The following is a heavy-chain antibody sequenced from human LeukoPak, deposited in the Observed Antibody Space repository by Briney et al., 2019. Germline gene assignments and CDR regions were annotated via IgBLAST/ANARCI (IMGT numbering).Heavy chain of an antibody. CDR2: IIPILGIA. D-gene: IGHD5-18*01. CDR1: GGTFSSYA. J-gene: IGHJ6*02. V-gene: IGHV1-69*04. Sequence: SVTVSCKASGGTFSSYAISWVRQAPGQGLEWMGRIIPILGIANYAQRFQGRVTITADKSTSTAYMELSSLRSEDTAVYYCASGYSYGQPYYYYYGMDVWGQGTTVTVSS. CDR3: ASGYSYGQPYYYYYGMDV.